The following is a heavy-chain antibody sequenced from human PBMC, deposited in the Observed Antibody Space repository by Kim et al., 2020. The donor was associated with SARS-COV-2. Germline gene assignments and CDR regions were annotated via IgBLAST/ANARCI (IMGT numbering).Heavy chain of an antibody. D-gene: IGHD6-6*01. J-gene: IGHJ3*02. CDR2: IIPIFGTA. Sequence: SVKVSCKASGGTFSSYAISWVRQAPGQGLEWMGGIIPIFGTANYAQKFQGRVTITADESTSTAYMELSSLRSEDTAVYYCASQGVEQLVLGAFDIWGQGTMVTVSS. CDR1: GGTFSSYA. V-gene: IGHV1-69*13. CDR3: ASQGVEQLVLGAFDI.